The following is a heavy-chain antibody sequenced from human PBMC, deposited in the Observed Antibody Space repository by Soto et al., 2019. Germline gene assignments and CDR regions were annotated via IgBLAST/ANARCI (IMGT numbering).Heavy chain of an antibody. V-gene: IGHV1-69*13. D-gene: IGHD2-2*01. CDR2: IIPIFGTA. CDR3: ARDRMEYQLLGWFDP. J-gene: IGHJ5*02. CDR1: GGTFSSYA. Sequence: GASVKVSCKASGGTFSSYAISWVRQAPGQGLEWMGGIIPIFGTANYAQKFQGRVTITADESTSTAYMELSSLRSEDTAVYYCARDRMEYQLLGWFDPWGQGTLVTVSS.